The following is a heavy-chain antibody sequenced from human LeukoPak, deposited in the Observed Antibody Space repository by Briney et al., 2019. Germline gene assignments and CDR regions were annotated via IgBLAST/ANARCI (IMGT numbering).Heavy chain of an antibody. CDR2: ISSSGSTI. D-gene: IGHD3-22*01. Sequence: GGSLRLSCAASGFTFSSYEMNWVRQAPGQGLEWVSYISSSGSTIYYADSVKGRFTISRDNAKNSLYLQMNSLRAEDTAVYYCARGYYYDSSGYYYSSSDFDYWGQGTLVTVSS. CDR3: ARGYYYDSSGYYYSSSDFDY. CDR1: GFTFSSYE. J-gene: IGHJ4*02. V-gene: IGHV3-48*03.